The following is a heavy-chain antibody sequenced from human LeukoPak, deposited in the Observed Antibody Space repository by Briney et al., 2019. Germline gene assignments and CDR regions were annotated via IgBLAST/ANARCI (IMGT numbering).Heavy chain of an antibody. CDR3: ARLQWETPDY. CDR1: GFTFTSHS. V-gene: IGHV3-21*01. Sequence: LGGSLRRSCAASGFTFTSHSMNWVRQAPGKGLEWVSSISSSGSYIHYADSLKGRFIISRDNAKNSLYLQMNSLRAEDTAVYYCARLQWETPDYWGQGTLVTVSS. D-gene: IGHD1-26*01. J-gene: IGHJ4*02. CDR2: ISSSGSYI.